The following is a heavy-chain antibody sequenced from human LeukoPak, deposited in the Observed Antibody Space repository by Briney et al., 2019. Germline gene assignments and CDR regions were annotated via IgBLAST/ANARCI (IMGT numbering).Heavy chain of an antibody. J-gene: IGHJ4*02. CDR2: LYSGGST. CDR3: ARSGWTVSTPFDY. D-gene: IGHD4-17*01. V-gene: IGHV3-66*01. Sequence: GGSLRLSCAASGFTVGSNYMSWVRQAPGKGLEWVSILYSGGSTYHADSVEGRFTISRDISKNTVYLHMNRLRAEDTAVYSCARSGWTVSTPFDYWGQGTLVTVSS. CDR1: GFTVGSNY.